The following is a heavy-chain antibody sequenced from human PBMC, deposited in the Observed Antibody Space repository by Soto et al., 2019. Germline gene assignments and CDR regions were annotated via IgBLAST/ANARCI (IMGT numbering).Heavy chain of an antibody. Sequence: EASVKVSCKASGYTFTGYYMHWVRQAPGQGLEWMGWINPNSGGTNYAQKFQGWVTMTRDTSISTAYMELSRLRSDDTAVYYCARDFLSDIVVVPAAITYGMDGWGQGAKVTVSS. CDR3: ARDFLSDIVVVPAAITYGMDG. J-gene: IGHJ6*02. CDR1: GYTFTGYY. V-gene: IGHV1-2*04. D-gene: IGHD2-2*01. CDR2: INPNSGGT.